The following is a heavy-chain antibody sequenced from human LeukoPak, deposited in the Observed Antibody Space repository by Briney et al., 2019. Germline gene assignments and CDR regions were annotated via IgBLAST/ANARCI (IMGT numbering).Heavy chain of an antibody. CDR1: SFTINSIH. Sequence: SETLSLTGSVYSFTINSIHWMRLRPPPGNELEYIGYIYYSGSTNYNTSLKSRVTISVDTSKNQFSLKLSSVTAADTAVYYCARLSGMVYVLWGQGALVTVSS. CDR2: IYYSGST. V-gene: IGHV4-59*08. D-gene: IGHD2-8*01. CDR3: ARLSGMVYVL. J-gene: IGHJ4*02.